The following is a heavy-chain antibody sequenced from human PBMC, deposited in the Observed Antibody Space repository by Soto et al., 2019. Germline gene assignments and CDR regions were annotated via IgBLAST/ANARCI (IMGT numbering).Heavy chain of an antibody. Sequence: ASVKVSCKASGYTFTSYAMHWVRQAPGQRREWMGWINAGNGNTKYSQKFQGRVTITRDTSASTAYMELSSLRSEDTAVYYCASREVPYSSGWYNYFDYWGQGTLVTVSS. CDR3: ASREVPYSSGWYNYFDY. V-gene: IGHV1-3*01. J-gene: IGHJ4*02. CDR1: GYTFTSYA. D-gene: IGHD6-19*01. CDR2: INAGNGNT.